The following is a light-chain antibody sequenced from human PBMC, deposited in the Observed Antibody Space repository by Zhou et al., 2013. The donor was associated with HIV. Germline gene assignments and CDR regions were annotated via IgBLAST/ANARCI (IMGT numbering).Light chain of an antibody. CDR1: QSVSSN. CDR3: QQYGSSPET. V-gene: IGKV3-20*01. CDR2: GAS. Sequence: EIVLTQSPATLSVSPGDRATLSCRASQSVSSNLAWYQQKPGQAPRLLIDGASTRATGIPDRFSGSGSGTDFTLTISRLEPEDFAVFYCQQYGSSPETFGQGTKVEI. J-gene: IGKJ1*01.